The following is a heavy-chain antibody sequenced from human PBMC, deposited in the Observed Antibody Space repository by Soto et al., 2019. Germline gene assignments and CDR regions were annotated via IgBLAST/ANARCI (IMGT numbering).Heavy chain of an antibody. D-gene: IGHD2-2*01. CDR1: GYTFTSYG. V-gene: IGHV1-18*01. CDR2: ISAYNGNT. CDR3: ARDPYHPWRLASTTYCYYYGMDV. J-gene: IGHJ6*02. Sequence: QVQLVQSGAEVKKPGASVKVSCKASGYTFTSYGISWVRQAPGQGLEWMGWISAYNGNTNYAQKLQDRVTMTTDTSTSTGYMELRSLRSDDTAVYYCARDPYHPWRLASTTYCYYYGMDVWGQGTTVTVSS.